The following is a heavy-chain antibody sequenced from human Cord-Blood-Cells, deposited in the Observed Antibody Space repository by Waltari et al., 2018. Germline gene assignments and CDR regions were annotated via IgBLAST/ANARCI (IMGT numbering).Heavy chain of an antibody. CDR3: ARDSGIAALDYYYYGMDV. Sequence: GRSLRLSCAASGFTFSSYGMHWVRQAPGKGLEGVAVIWYDGSNKYYADSVKGRFTISRDNSKKTLYLQMNSLRAEDTAVYYCARDSGIAALDYYYYGMDVWGQGTTVTVSS. J-gene: IGHJ6*02. CDR2: IWYDGSNK. D-gene: IGHD6-25*01. V-gene: IGHV3-33*01. CDR1: GFTFSSYG.